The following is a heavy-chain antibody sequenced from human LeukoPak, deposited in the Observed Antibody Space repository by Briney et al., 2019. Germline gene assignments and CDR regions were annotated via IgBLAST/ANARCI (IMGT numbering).Heavy chain of an antibody. CDR3: ARGAYGSGSYGDNWFDP. D-gene: IGHD3-10*01. CDR1: GFTFSSYA. Sequence: GGSLRLACAASGFTFSSYAMNWVRQAPGKGLEWVSVIYSGGSTYYADSVKGRFTISRDNSKNTLYLQMNSLRAEDTAVYYCARGAYGSGSYGDNWFDPWGQGTLVTVSS. V-gene: IGHV3-66*01. CDR2: IYSGGST. J-gene: IGHJ5*02.